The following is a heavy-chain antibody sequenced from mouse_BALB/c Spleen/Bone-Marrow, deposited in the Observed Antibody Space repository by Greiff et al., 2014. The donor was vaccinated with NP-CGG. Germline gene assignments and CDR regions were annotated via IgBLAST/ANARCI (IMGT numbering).Heavy chain of an antibody. CDR3: AREGDSYAMDY. Sequence: DVKLQESGAELVKPGASVKLSCTASGFNIKDTYMHWVKQRPEQGLEWIGRIDPANGNTKYDPKFQGKATITADISSSTAYMQLSSLTSEDSAVYFCAREGDSYAMDYWGQGTSVTVSS. D-gene: IGHD3-3*01. CDR2: IDPANGNT. J-gene: IGHJ4*01. V-gene: IGHV14-3*02. CDR1: GFNIKDTY.